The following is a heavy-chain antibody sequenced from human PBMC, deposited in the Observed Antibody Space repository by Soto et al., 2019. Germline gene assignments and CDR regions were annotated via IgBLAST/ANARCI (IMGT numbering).Heavy chain of an antibody. Sequence: QVQLVESGGGVVQPGRSLRLSCAASGLTFSSDAMHWVRQAPGRGLEWVAVISYDGINIHYADSVKGRFTISRDNSKTTLYLQMNSLRGEDTAVYYCARELSGDYGSLWFDPWGQGTLVTVSS. CDR3: ARELSGDYGSLWFDP. J-gene: IGHJ5*02. CDR1: GLTFSSDA. V-gene: IGHV3-30-3*01. D-gene: IGHD4-17*01. CDR2: ISYDGINI.